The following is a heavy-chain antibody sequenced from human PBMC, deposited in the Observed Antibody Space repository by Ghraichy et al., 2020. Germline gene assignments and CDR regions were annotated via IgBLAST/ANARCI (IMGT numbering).Heavy chain of an antibody. CDR1: GFTFSSYW. CDR3: ARALDY. CDR2: MNQDGTAK. J-gene: IGHJ4*02. V-gene: IGHV3-7*03. Sequence: GSLSLSCAASGFTFSSYWMTWVRQAPGKGLEWVATMNQDGTAKFYVDSVKGRFTISRDNAENSLFLHMNSLRAEDTAVYYCARALDYWGQGTLVTVSS.